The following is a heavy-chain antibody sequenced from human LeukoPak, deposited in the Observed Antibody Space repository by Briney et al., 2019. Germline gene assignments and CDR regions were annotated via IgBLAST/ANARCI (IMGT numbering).Heavy chain of an antibody. Sequence: SETLSLTCAVSGGSISSGGYYWSWIRQPPGKGLEWIGEINHSGSTNSNPTLKSRVTISVDPSKNQFSLKLSCVTAADPAVYYCARGRSYGGNFRDRRISGCAFDIWGQGTMVTVSS. CDR3: ARGRSYGGNFRDRRISGCAFDI. J-gene: IGHJ3*02. V-gene: IGHV4-34*01. CDR1: GGSISSGGYY. D-gene: IGHD1-26*01. CDR2: INHSGST.